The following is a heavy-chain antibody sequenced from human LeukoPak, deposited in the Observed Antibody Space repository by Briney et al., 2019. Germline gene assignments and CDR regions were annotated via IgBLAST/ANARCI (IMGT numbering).Heavy chain of an antibody. D-gene: IGHD3-10*01. CDR2: ISYDGSNK. J-gene: IGHJ6*03. CDR3: IRVGGSGASYYYYYYMDV. CDR1: GFTFSNYA. V-gene: IGHV3-30*04. Sequence: GTSLRLSCAASGFTFSNYAMHWVRQAPGKGLEWVAVISYDGSNKYYADSVKGRFTISRDNSKNTLYLQMNSLRAEDTAVYYCIRVGGSGASYYYYYYMDVWGKGTTVTISS.